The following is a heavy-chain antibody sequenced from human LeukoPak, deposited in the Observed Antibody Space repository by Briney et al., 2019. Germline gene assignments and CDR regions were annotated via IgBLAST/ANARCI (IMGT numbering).Heavy chain of an antibody. CDR2: IIPISGTA. CDR1: GGTFSSYA. V-gene: IGHV1-69*05. CDR3: ARGSYGYDGTHDYAYYYYMDV. Sequence: ASVKVSCKASGGTFSSYAISWVRQAPGQGLEWMGRIIPISGTANYAQKFQGRVTITTDESTSTAYMELSSLRSEDTAVYYCARGSYGYDGTHDYAYYYYMDVWGKGTTVTVSS. J-gene: IGHJ6*03. D-gene: IGHD5-12*01.